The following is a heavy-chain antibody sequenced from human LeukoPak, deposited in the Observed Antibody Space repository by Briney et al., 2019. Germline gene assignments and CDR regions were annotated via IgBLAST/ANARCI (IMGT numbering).Heavy chain of an antibody. CDR2: ISAYNGNT. V-gene: IGHV1-18*01. D-gene: IGHD4-23*01. CDR1: GYTFTSYG. CDR3: ARESTVVTASYVDY. Sequence: ASVKVSCKASGYTFTSYGISWVRQASGQGLEWMGWISAYNGNTNYAQKLQGRVTMTTDTSTSTAYMELRSLRSDDTAVYYCARESTVVTASYVDYWGQGTLVTVSS. J-gene: IGHJ4*02.